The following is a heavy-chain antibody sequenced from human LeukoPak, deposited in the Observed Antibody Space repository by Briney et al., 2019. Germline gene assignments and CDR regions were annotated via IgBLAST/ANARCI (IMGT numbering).Heavy chain of an antibody. V-gene: IGHV4-4*07. Sequence: SETLSLTCTVSGGSISSYYWSWIRQPAGKGLEWIGRIYTSGSTNNNPSLKSRVTISVDTSKNQFSLKLSSVTAADTAVYYCARGGVGRYSNQDARAGWVFDYWGQGTLVTVSS. J-gene: IGHJ4*02. CDR1: GGSISSYY. D-gene: IGHD3-10*01. CDR3: ARGGVGRYSNQDARAGWVFDY. CDR2: IYTSGST.